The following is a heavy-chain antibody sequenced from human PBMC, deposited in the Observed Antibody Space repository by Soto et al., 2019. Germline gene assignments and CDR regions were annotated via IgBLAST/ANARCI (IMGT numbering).Heavy chain of an antibody. CDR3: VRSRSGAVADSFDY. CDR2: ISKDGSNI. V-gene: IGHV3-30*04. D-gene: IGHD3-10*01. Sequence: GGSLRLSCAASGFTFNRHAIHWVRQAPGKGLEWVAVISKDGSNIYYVDSVKGRFTISRDNSKNTLHLQMNSLRDEDTAVYYCVRSRSGAVADSFDYWGQGTLVTAPQ. J-gene: IGHJ4*02. CDR1: GFTFNRHA.